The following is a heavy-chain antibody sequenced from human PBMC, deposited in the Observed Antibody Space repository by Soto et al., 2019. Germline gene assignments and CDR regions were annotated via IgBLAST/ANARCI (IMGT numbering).Heavy chain of an antibody. J-gene: IGHJ5*02. D-gene: IGHD4-17*01. CDR2: TSHDGHA. CDR1: GDSISDTRYY. Sequence: SETLSLTCSVLGDSISDTRYYWGWIRQSPEKGLEWIGSTSHDGHAYYNPSLKSRVTLFADTSRNQFSLKMKSVTVADTALYFCARQVYGDYLGGNWFDPWGQGALVTVSS. V-gene: IGHV4-39*01. CDR3: ARQVYGDYLGGNWFDP.